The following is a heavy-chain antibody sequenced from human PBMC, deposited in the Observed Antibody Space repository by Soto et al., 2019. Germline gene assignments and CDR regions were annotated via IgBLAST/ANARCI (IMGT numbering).Heavy chain of an antibody. CDR1: GYTFSSHW. J-gene: IGHJ4*02. CDR2: IYPGDSHT. D-gene: IGHD3-22*01. V-gene: IGHV5-51*01. Sequence: PGESLKISCKGSGYTFSSHWIGWVRQMPGKGLEWMGIIYPGDSHTRYSPPFQGQVTISVDKSISTAYLQWSSLKASDTAIYYCARHDSSGYYFDFDYWGRGTLVPVSS. CDR3: ARHDSSGYYFDFDY.